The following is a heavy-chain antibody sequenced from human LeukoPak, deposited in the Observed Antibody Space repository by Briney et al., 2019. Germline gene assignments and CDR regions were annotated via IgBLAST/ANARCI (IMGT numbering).Heavy chain of an antibody. CDR2: IRYDGSNK. CDR3: AGGGSSSWTGYYYYMDV. J-gene: IGHJ6*03. D-gene: IGHD6-13*01. Sequence: GGSLRLSCAASGFTFSSYGMHWVRQAPGKGLEWVAFIRYDGSNKYYADSVKGRFTISRDNSKNTLYLQMNSLRAEDTAVYYCAGGGSSSWTGYYYYMDVWGKGTTVTVSS. CDR1: GFTFSSYG. V-gene: IGHV3-30*02.